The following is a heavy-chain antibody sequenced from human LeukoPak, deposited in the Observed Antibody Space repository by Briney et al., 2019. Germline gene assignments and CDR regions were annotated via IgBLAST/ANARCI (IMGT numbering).Heavy chain of an antibody. CDR1: GVSICSHY. CDR3: ARDAY. V-gene: IGHV4-59*11. Sequence: SETLSLTFTVSGVSICSHYWSWIRQSPGKGLEWIGCVYNSGTTVYNPSLTGRVTISVDTSKNQYSLNLRSVTAADAAVYYCARDAYWGQGILVTVSS. J-gene: IGHJ4*02. CDR2: VYNSGTT.